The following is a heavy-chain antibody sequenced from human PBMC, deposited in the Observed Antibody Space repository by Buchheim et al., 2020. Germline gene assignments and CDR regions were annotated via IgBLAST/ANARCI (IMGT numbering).Heavy chain of an antibody. J-gene: IGHJ4*02. CDR2: ISYDGSNK. D-gene: IGHD4-17*01. V-gene: IGHV3-30-3*01. CDR1: GFTFSSYA. CDR3: ARDPGRLLKIRYDY. Sequence: QVQLVESGGGVVQPGRSLRLSCAASGFTFSSYAMHWVRQAPGKGLEWVAVISYDGSNKYYADSVKGRFTISRDNSKNTLYLQMNSLRAEDTAVYYCARDPGRLLKIRYDYWGQGTL.